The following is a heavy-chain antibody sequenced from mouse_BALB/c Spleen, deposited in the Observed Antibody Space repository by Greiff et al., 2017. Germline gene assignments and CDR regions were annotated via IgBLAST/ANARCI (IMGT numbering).Heavy chain of an antibody. CDR1: GYTFTDYW. Sequence: QVQLQQPGAELVMPGASVKMSCKASGYTFTDYWMHWVKQRPGQGLEWIGAIDTSDSYTSYNQKFKGKATLTVDESSSTAYMQLSSLTSEDSAVYYCARGHGNHWYFDVWGAGTTVTVSS. D-gene: IGHD2-1*01. CDR2: IDTSDSYT. CDR3: ARGHGNHWYFDV. V-gene: IGHV1-69*01. J-gene: IGHJ1*01.